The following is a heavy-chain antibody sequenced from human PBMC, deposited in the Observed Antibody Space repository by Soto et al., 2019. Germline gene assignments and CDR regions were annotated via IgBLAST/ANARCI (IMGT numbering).Heavy chain of an antibody. CDR1: GGTLSTFINYP. Sequence: GASVKVSCKASGGTLSTFINYPINWLRQAPGQGLEWMGGIVPNIGTVNYAQKFQGRVTITADKSTGTAYMELSNLRSEDSALYYCARRDTSGFLRYFDNWGQGTLVTVSS. J-gene: IGHJ4*02. CDR3: ARRDTSGFLRYFDN. D-gene: IGHD3-3*01. V-gene: IGHV1-69*06. CDR2: IVPNIGTV.